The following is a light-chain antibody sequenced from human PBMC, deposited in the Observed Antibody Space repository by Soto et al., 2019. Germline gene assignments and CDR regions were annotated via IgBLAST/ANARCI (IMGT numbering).Light chain of an antibody. CDR3: QQRSDWPIT. V-gene: IGKV3-11*01. J-gene: IGKJ5*01. CDR1: QSIKNY. Sequence: EIVLTQSPATLSLSPGERATLSCRASQSIKNYLNWYQQKPGQAPRLLIYDASNRATGIPARFSGSGSGTDFTLTISSLEAEDFADYYCQQRSDWPITFGQGTRLEIK. CDR2: DAS.